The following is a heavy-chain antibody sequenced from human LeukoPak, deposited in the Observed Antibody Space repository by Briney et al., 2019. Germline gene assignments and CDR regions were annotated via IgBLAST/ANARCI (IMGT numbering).Heavy chain of an antibody. J-gene: IGHJ4*02. Sequence: PSETLSLTCTVSGGSISSSSYYWGWIRQPPGKGLEWIGSIYYSGSTYYNPSLKSRVTISVDTSKNQFSLKLSSVTAADTAVYYCARHSHRGRVEWLSLTDYWGQGTLVTVSS. V-gene: IGHV4-39*01. D-gene: IGHD3-3*01. CDR2: IYYSGST. CDR1: GGSISSSSYY. CDR3: ARHSHRGRVEWLSLTDY.